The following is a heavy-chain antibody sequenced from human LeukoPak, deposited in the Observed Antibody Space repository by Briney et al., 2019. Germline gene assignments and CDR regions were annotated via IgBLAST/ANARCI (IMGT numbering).Heavy chain of an antibody. Sequence: PGGSLRLSCAASGFTFDDYAMHWVRQAPGKSLEWVSLISGDGGSTYYADSVKGRFTISRDNSKNSLYLQMNSLRTEDTALYYCAKVYYYDSSGYYYGDFYYYYGMDVWGQGTTVTVSS. D-gene: IGHD3-22*01. V-gene: IGHV3-43*02. CDR1: GFTFDDYA. CDR3: AKVYYYDSSGYYYGDFYYYYGMDV. J-gene: IGHJ6*02. CDR2: ISGDGGST.